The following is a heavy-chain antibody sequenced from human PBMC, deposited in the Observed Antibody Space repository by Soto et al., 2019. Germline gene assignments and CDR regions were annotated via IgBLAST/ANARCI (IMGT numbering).Heavy chain of an antibody. CDR2: ISAYNDNT. V-gene: IGHV1-18*01. D-gene: IGHD3-9*01. CDR1: GYTFTSYG. CDR3: ATSLAPVELRYFGWLLPDY. Sequence: ASVKVSCKASGYTFTSYGISWVRQAPGQGLEWMGWISAYNDNTNYAQKLKGRVTMTTDTSTSTAYMELSSLRSDDTAVYYCATSLAPVELRYFGWLLPDYWGQGTLVTVSS. J-gene: IGHJ4*02.